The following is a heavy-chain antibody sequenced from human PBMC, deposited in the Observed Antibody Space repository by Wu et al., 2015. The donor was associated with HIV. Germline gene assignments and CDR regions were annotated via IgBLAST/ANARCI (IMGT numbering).Heavy chain of an antibody. D-gene: IGHD6-13*01. CDR3: VRVHSWGSRAFHI. CDR2: INPKGGGT. CDR1: GYTFIEYY. J-gene: IGHJ3*02. V-gene: IGHV1-2*02. Sequence: QVQMVQSGAEIKKSGASVKVSCKASGYTFIEYYIHWVRQAPGQGLEWMGYINPKGGGTNYAQHLRGRISLTRDTSVSTAYMDLTNLRSDDTALYFCVRVHSWGSRAFHIWGQGTMVTVSS.